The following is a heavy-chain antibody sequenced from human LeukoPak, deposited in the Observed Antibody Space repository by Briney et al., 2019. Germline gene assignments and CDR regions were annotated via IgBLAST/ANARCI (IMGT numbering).Heavy chain of an antibody. Sequence: SQTLSLTCTVSAGSISSGEYYCSWIRQPPGKGLEWIGYIYYSGRTYYNPSLKSLLAITVDTSKNQFSLKLNSVTAADTAVYYCARYYDFLSYMDVWGKGTTVTVSS. D-gene: IGHD3-3*01. CDR1: AGSISSGEYY. J-gene: IGHJ6*03. CDR3: ARYYDFLSYMDV. V-gene: IGHV4-30-4*08. CDR2: IYYSGRT.